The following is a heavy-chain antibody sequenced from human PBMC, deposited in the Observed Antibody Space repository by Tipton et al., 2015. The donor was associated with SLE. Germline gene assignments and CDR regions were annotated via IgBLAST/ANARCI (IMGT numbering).Heavy chain of an antibody. J-gene: IGHJ4*02. D-gene: IGHD1-26*01. Sequence: TLSLTCTVSGGSISSYYWSWIRQPPGKGLEWIGSIYYSGSTYYNPSLKSRVTISVDTSKNQFSLKLSSVTAADTAVYYCARHGVGATTDYWGQGTLVTVSS. CDR3: ARHGVGATTDY. V-gene: IGHV4-59*05. CDR1: GGSISSYY. CDR2: IYYSGST.